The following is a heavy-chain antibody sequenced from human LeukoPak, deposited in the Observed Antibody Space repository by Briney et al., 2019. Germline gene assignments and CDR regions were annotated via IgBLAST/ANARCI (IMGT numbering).Heavy chain of an antibody. Sequence: GGSLRLSCAASGFTFSSYAMSWVRQALGKGLEWVSAISGSGGSTYYADSVKGRFTISRDNSKNTLYLQMNSLRAEDTAVYYCAKDSVWDGDFDYWGQGTLVTVSS. CDR2: ISGSGGST. J-gene: IGHJ4*02. CDR1: GFTFSSYA. V-gene: IGHV3-23*01. D-gene: IGHD4-17*01. CDR3: AKDSVWDGDFDY.